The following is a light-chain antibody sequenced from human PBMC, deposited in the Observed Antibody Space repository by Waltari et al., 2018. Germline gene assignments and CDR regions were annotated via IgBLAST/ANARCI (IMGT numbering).Light chain of an antibody. CDR3: QQYGRSPLFS. V-gene: IGKV3-20*01. J-gene: IGKJ3*01. CDR2: ATS. CDR1: PTIDINY. Sequence: EKVLTPSPGTLSLSPGEKVTLSCRASPTIDINYLKWDQQKPGQAPRLLIYATSRRARGVPDRFSGSGSGTDFSLTISRLEPEDFAVYYCQQYGRSPLFSFGPGTKVDLK.